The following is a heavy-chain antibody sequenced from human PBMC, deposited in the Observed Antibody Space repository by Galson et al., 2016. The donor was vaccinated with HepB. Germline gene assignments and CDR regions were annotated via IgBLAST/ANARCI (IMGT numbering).Heavy chain of an antibody. CDR2: LTSEGLT. CDR1: GFPFNSFW. Sequence: SLRLSCAASGFPFNSFWMDWVRQAPGKGLVWVSRLTSEGLTTYADFVEGRFSISRDNARNTLLLQMDSLRAEDTAVYYCARVHWQLPNPLFDYWGQGTLVTVSS. V-gene: IGHV3-74*01. CDR3: ARVHWQLPNPLFDY. D-gene: IGHD2-15*01. J-gene: IGHJ4*02.